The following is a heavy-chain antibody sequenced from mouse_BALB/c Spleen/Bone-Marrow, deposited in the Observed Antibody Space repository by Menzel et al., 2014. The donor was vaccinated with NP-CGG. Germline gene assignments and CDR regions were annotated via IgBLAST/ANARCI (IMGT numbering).Heavy chain of an antibody. V-gene: IGHV2-6-7*01. CDR1: GFSLTGYG. CDR3: ARDSFLITRALDY. CDR2: IWGDGST. D-gene: IGHD2-4*01. J-gene: IGHJ4*01. Sequence: VQLVESGPGLVAPSQSLSITCTVSGFSLTGYGVSWVRQPPGKGLEWLGMIWGDGSTDYNSALKSRLSISKGNSKSQVFLKVNSLQTEDTARYYCARDSFLITRALDYWGQGTSVTVSS.